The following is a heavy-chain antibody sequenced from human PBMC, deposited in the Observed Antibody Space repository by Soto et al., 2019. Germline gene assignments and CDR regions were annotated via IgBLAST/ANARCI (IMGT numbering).Heavy chain of an antibody. CDR1: GFSFTSSW. V-gene: IGHV5-51*01. J-gene: IGHJ6*02. Sequence: GESLKISCQGPGFSFTSSWIGWERQMPGKGLEWMGLIYPGDSDTRYSPSFQVQVNISPDKSISTAYLQWSSLKASDTPIYYCARSRGMGVWGQGTTGTVSS. CDR3: ARSRGMGV. CDR2: IYPGDSDT.